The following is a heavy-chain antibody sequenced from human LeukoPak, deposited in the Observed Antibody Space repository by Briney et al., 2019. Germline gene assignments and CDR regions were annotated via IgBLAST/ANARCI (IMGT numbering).Heavy chain of an antibody. CDR3: ARGRYCSDGSCYLDY. V-gene: IGHV4-59*01. J-gene: IGHJ4*02. Sequence: SETLSLTCTVSGGSIIAFYWSWIRQPPGKGLEWIGYIYYSGSTNYTPSLKSRVTMPVDTSKNQFSLKLSSVTAADTAVYYCARGRYCSDGSCYLDYWGQGTLVTVSS. CDR2: IYYSGST. D-gene: IGHD2-15*01. CDR1: GGSIIAFY.